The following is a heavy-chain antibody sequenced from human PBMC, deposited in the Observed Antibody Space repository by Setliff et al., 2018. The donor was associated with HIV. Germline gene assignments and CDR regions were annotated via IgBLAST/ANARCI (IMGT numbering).Heavy chain of an antibody. D-gene: IGHD3-10*01. J-gene: IGHJ5*01. Sequence: SGGSLRLSCVASGFTFSNYAMSWVRQAPGTGLEWVSGISGDGGRTYYAGPVEGRLSTFRDNSKNTMYLEMNRLRVEDTAVYYCARFPVFKWFGERQGWFDFWGQGTLVTVSS. CDR2: ISGDGGRT. CDR3: ARFPVFKWFGERQGWFDF. CDR1: GFTFSNYA. V-gene: IGHV3-23*01.